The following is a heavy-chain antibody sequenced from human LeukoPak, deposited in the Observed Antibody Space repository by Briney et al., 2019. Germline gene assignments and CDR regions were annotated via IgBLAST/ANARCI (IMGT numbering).Heavy chain of an antibody. Sequence: AASVKDSCKASGGTFSSYAISWVRQAPGQGLEWMGGIIPIFGTANYAQKFQGRVTITADESTSTAYMELSSLRSEDTAVYYCASLRAVGATAEAPWGQGTLVTVSS. CDR1: GGTFSSYA. J-gene: IGHJ5*02. V-gene: IGHV1-69*13. D-gene: IGHD1-26*01. CDR2: IIPIFGTA. CDR3: ASLRAVGATAEAP.